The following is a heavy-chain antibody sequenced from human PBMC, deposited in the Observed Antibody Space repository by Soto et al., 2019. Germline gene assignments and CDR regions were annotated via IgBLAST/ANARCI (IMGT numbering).Heavy chain of an antibody. V-gene: IGHV3-21*01. J-gene: IGHJ4*02. Sequence: RLSCAASGFTFSSYSMNWVRQAPGKGLEWVSSISSGGSYIFYADSVKGRLTISRDNAKSSLYLQMDSLRAEDTAVYYCARDPSSISGTKSFDYWGQGTLVTVSS. CDR2: ISSGGSYI. D-gene: IGHD1-7*01. CDR3: ARDPSSISGTKSFDY. CDR1: GFTFSSYS.